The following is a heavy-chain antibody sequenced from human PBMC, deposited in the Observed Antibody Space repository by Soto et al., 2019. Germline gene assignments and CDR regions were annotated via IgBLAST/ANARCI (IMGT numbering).Heavy chain of an antibody. V-gene: IGHV4-34*01. CDR1: GGSFSGYY. D-gene: IGHD6-13*01. Sequence: PSETLSLTCAVYGGSFSGYYWSWIRQPPGKGLEWIGEINHSGSTNYNPSLKSRVTISVDNSRNALYLQLNSLSSGDTAIYYCASEQQSSRVGDYWGLGTPVTVSS. CDR3: ASEQQSSRVGDY. J-gene: IGHJ4*02. CDR2: INHSGST.